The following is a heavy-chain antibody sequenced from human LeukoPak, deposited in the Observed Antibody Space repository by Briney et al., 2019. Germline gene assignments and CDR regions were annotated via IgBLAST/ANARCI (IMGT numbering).Heavy chain of an antibody. Sequence: ASVKVSCKASGYTFTGYYMHWVRQAPGQGLEWMGWINPNSGGTNYAQKFQGRVTMTRDTSISTAYMELSRLRSDDTAVYYCARDLSGDSSGYDYWGQGTLVTVSS. D-gene: IGHD3-22*01. CDR3: ARDLSGDSSGYDY. CDR2: INPNSGGT. CDR1: GYTFTGYY. J-gene: IGHJ4*02. V-gene: IGHV1-2*02.